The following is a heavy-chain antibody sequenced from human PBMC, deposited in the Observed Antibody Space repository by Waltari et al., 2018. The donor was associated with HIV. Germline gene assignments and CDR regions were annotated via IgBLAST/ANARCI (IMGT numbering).Heavy chain of an antibody. CDR1: RWSFRGYY. CDR2: INHSGST. CDR3: ARGPLEYDSSGNPYYFDY. D-gene: IGHD3-22*01. V-gene: IGHV4-34*01. Sequence: HVQLQQWGAGLLNPSDTLSLTCAVYRWSFRGYYWSWIRHPPGKGLEWIGEINHSGSTNYNPSLKSRVTISVDTSKNQFSLKLSSVTAADTAVYYCARGPLEYDSSGNPYYFDYWGQGTLVTVSS. J-gene: IGHJ4*02.